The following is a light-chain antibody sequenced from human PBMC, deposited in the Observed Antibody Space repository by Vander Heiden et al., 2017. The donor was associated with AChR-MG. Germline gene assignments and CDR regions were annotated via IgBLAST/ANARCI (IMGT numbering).Light chain of an antibody. CDR2: WAS. CDR1: QSVLYSSNNKNY. J-gene: IGKJ1*01. Sequence: DIVMTQSPDPLAVPLGERATINRKSSQSVLYSSNNKNYLAWYQQKPGQPPKLLIYWASTRESGVPDRFTGSGSGTDFTLTISSLQAEDVAVYYCQQYYSTPWTFGQGTKVEIK. V-gene: IGKV4-1*01. CDR3: QQYYSTPWT.